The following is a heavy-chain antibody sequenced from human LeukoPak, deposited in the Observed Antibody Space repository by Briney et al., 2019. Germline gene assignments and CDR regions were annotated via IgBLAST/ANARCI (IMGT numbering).Heavy chain of an antibody. V-gene: IGHV1-69*13. Sequence: SVKVSCKASGGTFSSYAISWVRQAPGQGLEWMGGIIPISGTANYAQKFQGRVTITADESTSTAYMELSSLRSEDTAMYYCATYCSSANCYTWGYYFDYWGQGTLVTVSS. D-gene: IGHD2-2*01. J-gene: IGHJ4*02. CDR1: GGTFSSYA. CDR2: IIPISGTA. CDR3: ATYCSSANCYTWGYYFDY.